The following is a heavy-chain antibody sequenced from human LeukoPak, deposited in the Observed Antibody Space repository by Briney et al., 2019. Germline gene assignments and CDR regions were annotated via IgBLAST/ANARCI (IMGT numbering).Heavy chain of an antibody. V-gene: IGHV3-21*01. Sequence: GGSLRLSCAASGLTFSSYSVNWVRQAPGKGLEWVSSISSSSSYIYYADSVKGRFTISRDNAKNSLYLQMNSLRAEDTAVYYCARDSSSWYPQFDYWGQGTLVTVSS. J-gene: IGHJ4*02. CDR2: ISSSSSYI. CDR3: ARDSSSWYPQFDY. CDR1: GLTFSSYS. D-gene: IGHD6-13*01.